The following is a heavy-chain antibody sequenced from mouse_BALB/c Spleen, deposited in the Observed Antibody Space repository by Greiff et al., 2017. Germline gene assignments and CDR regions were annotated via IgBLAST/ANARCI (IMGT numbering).Heavy chain of an antibody. CDR2: ISDGGSYT. V-gene: IGHV5-4*02. CDR1: GFTFSDYY. Sequence: EVQRVESGGGLVKPGGSLKLSCAASGFTFSDYYMYWVRQTPEKRLEWVATISDGGSYTYYPDSVKGRFTISRDNAKNNLYLQMSSLKSEDTAMYYCARGTTVVVPYYFDYWGQGTTLTVSS. D-gene: IGHD1-1*01. CDR3: ARGTTVVVPYYFDY. J-gene: IGHJ2*01.